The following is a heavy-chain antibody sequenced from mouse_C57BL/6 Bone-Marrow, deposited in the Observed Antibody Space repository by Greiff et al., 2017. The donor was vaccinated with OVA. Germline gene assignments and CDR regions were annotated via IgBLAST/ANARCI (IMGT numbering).Heavy chain of an antibody. CDR2: IDPENGDT. J-gene: IGHJ3*01. V-gene: IGHV14-4*01. Sequence: VQLQQSGAEPVRPGASVKLSCTASGFNIKDDYMHWVKQRPEQGLEWIGWIDPENGDTEYASKFQGKATITADTSSNTAYLQLSSLTSEDTAVYYCTTWETGTGAYWGQGTLVTVSA. CDR1: GFNIKDDY. CDR3: TTWETGTGAY. D-gene: IGHD4-1*01.